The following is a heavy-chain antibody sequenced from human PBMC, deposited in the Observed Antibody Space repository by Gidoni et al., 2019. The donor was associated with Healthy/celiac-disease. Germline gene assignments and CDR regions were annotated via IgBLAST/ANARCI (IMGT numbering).Heavy chain of an antibody. D-gene: IGHD3-22*01. CDR3: TTERVDYYDSSGYYSAPNPEIDY. CDR1: GFTFSNAW. J-gene: IGHJ4*02. Sequence: VQLLDSGGGLVKPGGSLRLSCAAYGFTFSNAWMSWIRQAKGKGLEWVVRIKSKTDGGTTDYAAPVKGRFTISRDDSKNTLYLQMNSLKTEDTAVYYCTTERVDYYDSSGYYSAPNPEIDYWGQGTLVTVSS. CDR2: IKSKTDGGTT. V-gene: IGHV3-15*01.